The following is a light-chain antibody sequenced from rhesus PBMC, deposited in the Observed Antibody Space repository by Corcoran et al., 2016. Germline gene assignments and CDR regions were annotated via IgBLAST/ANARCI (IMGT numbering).Light chain of an antibody. J-gene: IGLJ1*01. CDR1: SSAIGGYNG. CDR2: EVS. CDR3: GSYRRGSTYI. Sequence: QSALTQPPSVSMSLGQSVTISCTGTSSAIGGYNGVSWYQQHPGTAPRLLIYEVSKRPSGVSDRFSGSKSGNTASLTISGLQAEDEADYYCGSYRRGSTYIFGAGTRLTVL. V-gene: IGLV2-38*01.